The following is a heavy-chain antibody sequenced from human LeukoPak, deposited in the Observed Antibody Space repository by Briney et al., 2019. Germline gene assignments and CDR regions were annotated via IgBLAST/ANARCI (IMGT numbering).Heavy chain of an antibody. D-gene: IGHD5-12*01. CDR2: IKQDGSEK. V-gene: IGHV3-7*04. Sequence: PGGSLRLSCAASGFTFSSYWMNWVRQAPGKGLEWVANIKQDGSEKYYVDSVKGRFTISRDNAKNSLYLQMNSLRAEDTAVYYCGRGDSGYDPLADYWGQGPLVTVPS. J-gene: IGHJ4*02. CDR1: GFTFSSYW. CDR3: GRGDSGYDPLADY.